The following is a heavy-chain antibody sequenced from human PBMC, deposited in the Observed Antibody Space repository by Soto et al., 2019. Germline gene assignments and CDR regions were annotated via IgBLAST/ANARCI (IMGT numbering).Heavy chain of an antibody. CDR3: ARTLFQYDFWSGQNWFDP. CDR1: GYTLTELS. D-gene: IGHD3-3*01. CDR2: FDPEDGET. V-gene: IGHV1-24*01. J-gene: IGHJ5*02. Sequence: ASVKVSCNVSGYTLTELSLHWVRQAPGKGLEWMGGFDPEDGETIYAQKFQGRVTMTEDTSTDTAYMELSSLRSEDTAVYYCARTLFQYDFWSGQNWFDPWGQGTLVTVSS.